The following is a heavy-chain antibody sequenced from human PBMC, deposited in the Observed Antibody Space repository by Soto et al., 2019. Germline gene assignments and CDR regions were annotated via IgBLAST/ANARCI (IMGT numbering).Heavy chain of an antibody. V-gene: IGHV3-72*01. D-gene: IGHD3-16*01. CDR3: VRVTVGTYYLDY. Sequence: EVLLLESGGGLVQPGGSLRLSCAASGFTFSSYAMSWVRQAPGKGLEWVGRIRNKATSYTTEYAASVKGRFTISRDDSKNSLYLQMNSLKTEDTAVYYCVRVTVGTYYLDYWGQGTLVTVSS. J-gene: IGHJ4*02. CDR1: GFTFSSYA. CDR2: IRNKATSYTT.